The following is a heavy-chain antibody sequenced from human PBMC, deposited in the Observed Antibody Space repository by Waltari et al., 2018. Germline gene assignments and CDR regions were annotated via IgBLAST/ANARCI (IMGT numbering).Heavy chain of an antibody. CDR1: GGSFSGYY. J-gene: IGHJ5*02. Sequence: QVQLQQWGAGLLKPSETLSLTCAVYGGSFSGYYWSWIRQPPGKGLEWIGEINHSGSTNYNPSLKSRVTISVDTSKNQFSLKLSSVTAADTAVYYWARLSWNYAGVFSPWGQGTLVTVSS. CDR2: INHSGST. CDR3: ARLSWNYAGVFSP. D-gene: IGHD1-7*01. V-gene: IGHV4-34*01.